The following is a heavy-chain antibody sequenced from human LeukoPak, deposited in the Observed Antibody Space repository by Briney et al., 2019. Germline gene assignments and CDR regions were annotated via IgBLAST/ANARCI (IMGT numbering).Heavy chain of an antibody. V-gene: IGHV3-43*01. Sequence: GGSLRLSCAASGFTFNDYSMHWVRQVPGKGLEWVSLISWDGGSTYYADSVKGRFTISRDNSKNSLYLQMNSLRAEDTAVYYCAKKGRIDSSGYLDLSGRVAFDPWGQGTLVTVSS. J-gene: IGHJ5*02. CDR1: GFTFNDYS. CDR3: AKKGRIDSSGYLDLSGRVAFDP. D-gene: IGHD3-22*01. CDR2: ISWDGGST.